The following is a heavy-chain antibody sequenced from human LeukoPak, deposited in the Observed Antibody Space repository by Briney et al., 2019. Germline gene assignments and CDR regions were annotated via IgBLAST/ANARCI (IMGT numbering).Heavy chain of an antibody. CDR1: GFTFSSYA. J-gene: IGHJ5*02. CDR3: AKDPREYCSSTSCPNWFDP. D-gene: IGHD2-2*01. Sequence: GGSLRLSCAASGFTFSSYAMSWVRQAPGKGLEWVSSLSASGGTTYYADSVKGRFTISRDNAKNTLYLRMYSLRAEDSAVYYCAKDPREYCSSTSCPNWFDPWGQGTLVTVSS. CDR2: LSASGGTT. V-gene: IGHV3-23*01.